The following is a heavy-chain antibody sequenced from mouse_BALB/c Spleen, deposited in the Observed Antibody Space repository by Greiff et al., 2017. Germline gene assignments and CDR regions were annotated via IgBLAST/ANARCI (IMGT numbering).Heavy chain of an antibody. CDR2: ISYSGST. J-gene: IGHJ2*01. V-gene: IGHV3-2*02. CDR3: ALYYGYDGVRY. Sequence: EVQLQQSGPGLVKPSQSLSLTCTVTGYSITSDYAWNWIRQFPGNQLAWIGYISYSGSTSYNPSLKSRISITRDTSKNQFFLQLNSVTTEDTATYYCALYYGYDGVRYWGQGTTRTVSS. CDR1: GYSITSDYA. D-gene: IGHD2-2*01.